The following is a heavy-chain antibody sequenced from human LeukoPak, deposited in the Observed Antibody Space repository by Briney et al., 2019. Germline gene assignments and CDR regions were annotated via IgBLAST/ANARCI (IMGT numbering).Heavy chain of an antibody. D-gene: IGHD2-2*01. J-gene: IGHJ4*02. CDR3: ARAPITSPFYFDY. V-gene: IGHV3-20*04. CDR1: GFAFDEHG. Sequence: PGGSLRLSCTASGFAFDEHGMSWVRQVPGKGLEWVPGIDWSGGSTGYADLLRGRFTISRDNAKNSLYLQMDSLRAEDTALYYCARAPITSPFYFDYWGQGTLVTVSS. CDR2: IDWSGGST.